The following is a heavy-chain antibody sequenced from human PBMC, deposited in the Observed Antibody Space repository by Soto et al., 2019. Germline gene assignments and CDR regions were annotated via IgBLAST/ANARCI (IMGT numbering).Heavy chain of an antibody. CDR2: TYYSGNA. CDR3: ASSSLYCMDV. Sequence: TLSLTCSVSGGSISSGDYFSNWNTAPPGKGLDWIGNTYYSGNAYYNQYIKSRLIISIDSSKNQFSLKVGCVTAADTAVYYCASSSLYCMDVWRQGTTVS. J-gene: IGHJ6*02. V-gene: IGHV4-30-4*01. CDR1: GGSISSGDYF.